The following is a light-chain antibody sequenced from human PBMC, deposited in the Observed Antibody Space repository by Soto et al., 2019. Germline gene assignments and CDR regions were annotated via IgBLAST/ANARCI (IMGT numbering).Light chain of an antibody. Sequence: EIVLTQSPGTLSLSPGERATLSCRASQGVSSSYLAWYQQKPGQAPRLLIFGASNRATGIPARFSGSGSGTDFTLTISSLQPEDFAVYYCQQRSNWPPWWTFGQGTKVDIK. CDR1: QGVSSSY. V-gene: IGKV3D-20*02. CDR2: GAS. CDR3: QQRSNWPPWWT. J-gene: IGKJ1*01.